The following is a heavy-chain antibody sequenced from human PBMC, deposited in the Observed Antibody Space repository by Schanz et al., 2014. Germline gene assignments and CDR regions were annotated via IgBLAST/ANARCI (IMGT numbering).Heavy chain of an antibody. Sequence: QVQLVQSGAEVKKPGASMKVSCKASGYTFTTYYMLWVRQAPGQGLEWMGIINPSGGSTRYGQKFQGRITVTTDTSTSTVYLELSSLTSEDTALYYCARGGVEMATIRDAFDLWGQGTMVTVS. CDR1: GYTFTTYY. V-gene: IGHV1-46*01. CDR3: ARGGVEMATIRDAFDL. D-gene: IGHD3-10*01. J-gene: IGHJ3*01. CDR2: INPSGGST.